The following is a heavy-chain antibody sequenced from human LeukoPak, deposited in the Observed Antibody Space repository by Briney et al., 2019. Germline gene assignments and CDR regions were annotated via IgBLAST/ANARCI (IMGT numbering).Heavy chain of an antibody. CDR3: ARDRGSGRHTFDY. CDR1: RFTFSSYY. V-gene: IGHV3-21*01. J-gene: IGHJ4*02. D-gene: IGHD6-19*01. Sequence: PGRSLRLSCAASRFTFSSYYMSGVRQAQGKGLEWVSSISSRSTYMFYADSVRGRFTISRDNAKNSQYLQMTSLRAEDTAVYYCARDRGSGRHTFDYWGQGTLVTVS. CDR2: ISSRSTYM.